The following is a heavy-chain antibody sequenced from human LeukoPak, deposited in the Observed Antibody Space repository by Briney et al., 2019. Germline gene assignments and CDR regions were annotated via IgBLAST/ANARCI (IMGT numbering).Heavy chain of an antibody. CDR1: GYTFSRYG. J-gene: IGHJ4*02. V-gene: IGHV1-18*01. CDR3: ARMTTVTRPHTDY. CDR2: ISGYNGHT. D-gene: IGHD4-17*01. Sequence: VASVKVSCKASGYTFSRYGISWVRQAPGQGLEWMGWISGYNGHTKYAQKLQGRVTMTTDTSTSTAYMELRSLRSDDTAVYYCARMTTVTRPHTDYWGQGTLVTVSS.